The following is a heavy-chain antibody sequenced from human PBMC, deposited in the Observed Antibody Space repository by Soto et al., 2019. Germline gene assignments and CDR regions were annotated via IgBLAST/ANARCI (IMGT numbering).Heavy chain of an antibody. V-gene: IGHV1-18*01. Sequence: QVQLVQSGAEVKKPGASVKVSCKASGYTFITYGISWVRQAPGQGLEWMGWISSYNGNTNYAQKLQGRVTMTTDTSTXTXSXXLRSLRSDDTAVYYCARDRPKSSIRARDDYYAMDVWGQGTTVTVSS. CDR3: ARDRPKSSIRARDDYYAMDV. CDR1: GYTFITYG. D-gene: IGHD6-6*01. J-gene: IGHJ6*02. CDR2: ISSYNGNT.